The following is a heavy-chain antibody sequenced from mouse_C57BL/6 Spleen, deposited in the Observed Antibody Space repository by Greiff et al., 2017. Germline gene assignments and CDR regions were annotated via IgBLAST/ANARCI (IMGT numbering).Heavy chain of an antibody. Sequence: QVQLQQPGAELVKPGASVKLSCKASGYTFTSYWMQWVKQRPGQGLEWIGEIDPSDSYTNYNQKFKGKATLTVDTSSSTAYMQRSSLTSEDSAVYYCARWMAYDYDEGAAYWGQGTLVTVSA. J-gene: IGHJ3*01. CDR3: ARWMAYDYDEGAAY. CDR2: IDPSDSYT. V-gene: IGHV1-50*01. D-gene: IGHD2-4*01. CDR1: GYTFTSYW.